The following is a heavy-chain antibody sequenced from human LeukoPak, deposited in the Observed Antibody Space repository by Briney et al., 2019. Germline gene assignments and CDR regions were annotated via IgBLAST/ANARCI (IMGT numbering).Heavy chain of an antibody. Sequence: GGSLRLSCTASGFTLGEYAMSWVRQAPGKGLEWVGFIRTKAYGGTTEYAASVKGRFTISRDDSNSIAYLQMNSLKTEDTAVYYCTREIVATTQPFDYWGQGTLVTVSS. J-gene: IGHJ4*02. CDR2: IRTKAYGGTT. V-gene: IGHV3-49*04. CDR3: TREIVATTQPFDY. CDR1: GFTLGEYA. D-gene: IGHD5-12*01.